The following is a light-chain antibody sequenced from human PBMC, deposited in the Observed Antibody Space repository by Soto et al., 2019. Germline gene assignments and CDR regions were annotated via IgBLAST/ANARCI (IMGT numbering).Light chain of an antibody. Sequence: EVVLTQSPGTLSLSPGERATLSCRASQSVSSSYLAWYQQKPGQAPRLLIYGTSSRATGIPDRFSGSGSGTDFTLTISRLEPEDFAGYYCQQYCSSSWTVGQGTKVEIK. CDR1: QSVSSSY. V-gene: IGKV3-20*01. CDR2: GTS. J-gene: IGKJ1*01. CDR3: QQYCSSSWT.